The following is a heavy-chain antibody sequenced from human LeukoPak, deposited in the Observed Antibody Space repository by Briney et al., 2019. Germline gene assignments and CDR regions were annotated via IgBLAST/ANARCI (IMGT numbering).Heavy chain of an antibody. Sequence: GGSLRLSCAASGFTFSSYSMNWVRQAPGKGLEWVSSISSSSSYIYYADSVKGRFTISRDNSKNMLYLQMNSLRAEDTAVYYCVKDSVRGYSGYGNDGFEIWGQGTMVTVSS. CDR1: GFTFSSYS. V-gene: IGHV3-21*04. J-gene: IGHJ3*02. CDR2: ISSSSSYI. CDR3: VKDSVRGYSGYGNDGFEI. D-gene: IGHD5-12*01.